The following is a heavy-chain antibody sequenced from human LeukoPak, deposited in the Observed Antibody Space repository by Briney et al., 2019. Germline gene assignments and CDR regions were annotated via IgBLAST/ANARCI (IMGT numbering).Heavy chain of an antibody. CDR3: ARGDYYGSGSPQNNWFDP. D-gene: IGHD3-10*01. CDR1: GGTFSSYA. V-gene: IGHV1-46*01. CDR2: INPSGGST. J-gene: IGHJ5*02. Sequence: ASVKVSCKASGGTFSSYAISWVRQAPGQGLEWMGIINPSGGSTSYAQKFQGRVTMTRDTSTSTVYMELSSLRSEDTAVYYCARGDYYGSGSPQNNWFDPWGQGTLVTVSS.